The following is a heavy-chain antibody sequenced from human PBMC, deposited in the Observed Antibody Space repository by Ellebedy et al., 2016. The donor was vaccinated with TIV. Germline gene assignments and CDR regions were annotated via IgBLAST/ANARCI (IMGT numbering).Heavy chain of an antibody. CDR2: ISGSDDT. CDR3: TRGKARTGYQYGMDL. D-gene: IGHD6-13*01. Sequence: GESLKISCAASGFAFSSNGMSWVRQAPGKGLEWVSGISGSDDTYYADSVKGRFTISRDNSKNTVFLQMNSLRAEDTAVYFCTRGKARTGYQYGMDLWGQGTTVAVSS. CDR1: GFAFSSNG. J-gene: IGHJ6*02. V-gene: IGHV3-23*01.